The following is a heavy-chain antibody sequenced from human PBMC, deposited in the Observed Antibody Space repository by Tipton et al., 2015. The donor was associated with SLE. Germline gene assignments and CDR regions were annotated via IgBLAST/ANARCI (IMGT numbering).Heavy chain of an antibody. Sequence: TLSLTCTVSGYSISSNYYWGWIWQPPGKGLEWIGSLFHSGSTYYNPSLKSRVTISVDTSKYQFSLKVTSVTAADSAVYYCARAISMCSSTSCFGPTTLNDAFDIWGQGTMVTVSS. CDR1: GYSISSNYY. D-gene: IGHD2-2*01. J-gene: IGHJ3*02. CDR3: ARAISMCSSTSCFGPTTLNDAFDI. V-gene: IGHV4-38-2*02. CDR2: LFHSGST.